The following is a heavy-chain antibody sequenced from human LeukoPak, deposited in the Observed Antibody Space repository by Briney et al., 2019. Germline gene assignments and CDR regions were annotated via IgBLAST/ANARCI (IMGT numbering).Heavy chain of an antibody. CDR2: ISAYNGNT. CDR1: GYTFTSYA. D-gene: IGHD6-19*01. Sequence: ASVKVSCKASGYTFTSYAMHWVRQAPGQRLEWMGWISAYNGNTNYAQNLQGRVTMTTDTSTSTAYMELRSLRSDDTAVYYCARGSLAVASTLDYWGQGTLVTVSS. CDR3: ARGSLAVASTLDY. J-gene: IGHJ4*02. V-gene: IGHV1-18*01.